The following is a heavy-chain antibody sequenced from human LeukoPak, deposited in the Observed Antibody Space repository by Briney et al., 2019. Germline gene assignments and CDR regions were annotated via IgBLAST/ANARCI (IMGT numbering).Heavy chain of an antibody. CDR1: GFTFSSYA. J-gene: IGHJ4*02. V-gene: IGHV3-23*01. D-gene: IGHD6-13*01. CDR3: AKSSNGYSAYFDY. Sequence: GGSLRLSCAVSGFTFSSYAMSWVRQAPGKGLEWVSAISGSGGSTYYADSVKGRFTISRDNAKNSLYLQMNSLRAEDTAVYYCAKSSNGYSAYFDYWGQGTLVTVSS. CDR2: ISGSGGST.